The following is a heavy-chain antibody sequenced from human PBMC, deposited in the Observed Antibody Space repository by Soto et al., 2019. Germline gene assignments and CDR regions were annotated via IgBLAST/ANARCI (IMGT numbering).Heavy chain of an antibody. Sequence: QVQLQASGPGLVKPSQTLSLTCTVSGGSISSGDYYWSWIRQPPGKGLEWIGYIYYSGSTYYNPSLKSRVTIAVDTSKNQFSLKLSSVTAADTAVYYCARERGEYSVSAVYWGQGTLVTVSS. J-gene: IGHJ4*02. D-gene: IGHD2-15*01. CDR3: ARERGEYSVSAVY. CDR2: IYYSGST. V-gene: IGHV4-30-4*01. CDR1: GGSISSGDYY.